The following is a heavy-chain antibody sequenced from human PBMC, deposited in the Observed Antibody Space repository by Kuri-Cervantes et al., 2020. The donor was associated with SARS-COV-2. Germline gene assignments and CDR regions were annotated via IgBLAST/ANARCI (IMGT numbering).Heavy chain of an antibody. CDR3: ARDRSTAAAEGGYFDY. CDR1: GGSLGSGDYY. V-gene: IGHV4-30-4*08. CDR2: IYYSGST. J-gene: IGHJ4*02. Sequence: SETLSLTCTVSGGSLGSGDYYWSWIRQPPGKGLEWIGYIYYSGSTYYNPSLKSRVTISVDTSKNQFSLKLSSVTAADTAVYYCARDRSTAAAEGGYFDYWGQGTLVTVSS. D-gene: IGHD6-13*01.